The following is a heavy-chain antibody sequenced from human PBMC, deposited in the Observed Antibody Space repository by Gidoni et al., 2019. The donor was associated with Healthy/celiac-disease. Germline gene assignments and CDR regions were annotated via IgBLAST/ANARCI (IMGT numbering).Heavy chain of an antibody. V-gene: IGHV1-69*01. CDR1: GGTFSSYA. J-gene: IGHJ3*02. Sequence: QVQLVQSGAEVKQPGSSVKVSCKASGGTFSSYAISWVRQAPGQGLEWMGGIIPIFGTANYAQKFQGRVTITADESTSTAYMELSSLRSEDTAVYYCARDLDCGGDCYGAFDIWGQGTMVTVSS. CDR2: IIPIFGTA. D-gene: IGHD2-21*02. CDR3: ARDLDCGGDCYGAFDI.